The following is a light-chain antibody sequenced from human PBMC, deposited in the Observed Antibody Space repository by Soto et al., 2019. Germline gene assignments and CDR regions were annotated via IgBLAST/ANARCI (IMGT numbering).Light chain of an antibody. V-gene: IGKV3-20*01. CDR3: QQYGSSPCT. J-gene: IGKJ1*01. Sequence: ILLTQYPGTLSLSPGESAPISCRASQSVSSSYLAWYQQKPGQAPRLLIYGASSRATGIPDRFSGSGSGTDFTLTISRLEPEDFAVYYCQQYGSSPCTFGQGTKVDIK. CDR2: GAS. CDR1: QSVSSSY.